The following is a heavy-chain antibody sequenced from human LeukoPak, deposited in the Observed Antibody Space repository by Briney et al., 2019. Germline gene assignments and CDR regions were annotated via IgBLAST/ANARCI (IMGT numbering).Heavy chain of an antibody. Sequence: SVKVSCKASGGTFSSYAISWVRQAPGQGLEWMGGIIPIFGTANYAQKFQGRVTITTDESTSTAYMELSSLRSEDTAVYYCASLGYYYDSSGYFFDYWGQGTLVTVSS. V-gene: IGHV1-69*05. J-gene: IGHJ4*02. D-gene: IGHD3-22*01. CDR2: IIPIFGTA. CDR1: GGTFSSYA. CDR3: ASLGYYYDSSGYFFDY.